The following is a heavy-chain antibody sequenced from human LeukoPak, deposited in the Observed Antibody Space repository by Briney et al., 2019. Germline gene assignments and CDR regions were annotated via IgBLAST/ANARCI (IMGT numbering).Heavy chain of an antibody. V-gene: IGHV4-39*07. CDR3: ARSPGYCSSTSCYREPFDY. CDR1: GGSISSGDYY. CDR2: INHSGST. J-gene: IGHJ4*02. D-gene: IGHD2-2*02. Sequence: SETLSLTCTVSGGSISSGDYYWSWIRQPPGKGLEWIGEINHSGSTNYNPSLKSRVTISVDTSKNQFSLKLSSVTAADTAVYYCARSPGYCSSTSCYREPFDYWGQGTLVTVSS.